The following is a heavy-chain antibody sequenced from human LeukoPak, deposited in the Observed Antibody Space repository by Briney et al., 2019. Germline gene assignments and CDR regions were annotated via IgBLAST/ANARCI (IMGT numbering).Heavy chain of an antibody. CDR2: LSCCCSPI. CDR3: ARDSILEGSGWYGFAY. V-gene: IGHV3-48*04. Sequence: PGGSLRLSCTASGFTLSSYSMNWVRQSRGKGLEWVSYLSCCCSPIYYADSVKRRFHISRDNHKNSLYAQMNTLSPEHTAVFFCARDSILEGSGWYGFAYWGQGTLVTVSS. J-gene: IGHJ4*02. D-gene: IGHD6-19*01. CDR1: GFTLSSYS.